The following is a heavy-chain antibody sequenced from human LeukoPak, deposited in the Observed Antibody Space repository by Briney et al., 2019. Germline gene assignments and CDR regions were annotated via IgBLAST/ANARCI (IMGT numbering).Heavy chain of an antibody. J-gene: IGHJ6*02. CDR3: ARDGYSSSWTLFSYYYYGMDV. CDR2: IKQDGSEK. D-gene: IGHD6-13*01. V-gene: IGHV3-7*04. CDR1: GFTFSSYW. Sequence: PGGSLRLSCAASGFTFSSYWMSWVRQAPGKGLEWVANIKQDGSEKYYMDSVKGRFTISRDNAKNSLYLQMNSLRAEDMAVYYCARDGYSSSWTLFSYYYYGMDVWGQGTTVTVSS.